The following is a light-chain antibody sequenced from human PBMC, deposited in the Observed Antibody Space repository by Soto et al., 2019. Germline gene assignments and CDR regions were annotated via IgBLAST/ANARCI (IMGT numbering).Light chain of an antibody. Sequence: QSALTQPASVSGSPGQSITISCTGTSSDVGGYNYVSWYQQHPGKAPKLMIYEVSNRPSGVSNRFSGSKSGNTASLTISGLQAEDEVDYYCSSYTSSSPYVFGTGTNVTVL. V-gene: IGLV2-14*01. CDR1: SSDVGGYNY. CDR2: EVS. CDR3: SSYTSSSPYV. J-gene: IGLJ1*01.